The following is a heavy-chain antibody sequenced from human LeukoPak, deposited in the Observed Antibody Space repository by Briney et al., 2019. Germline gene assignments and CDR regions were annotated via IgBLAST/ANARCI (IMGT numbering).Heavy chain of an antibody. Sequence: GGSLRLSCAASGFTFSSYAMSWVRQAPGKGLEWVSAISGSGGSTYYADSVKGRFTISRDNSKNTLYLQMNSLRAEDTAVYYCARHNPIALRGGGYYYPMDVWGQGTTVTVSS. V-gene: IGHV3-23*01. CDR3: ARHNPIALRGGGYYYPMDV. CDR2: ISGSGGST. J-gene: IGHJ6*02. D-gene: IGHD2-15*01. CDR1: GFTFSSYA.